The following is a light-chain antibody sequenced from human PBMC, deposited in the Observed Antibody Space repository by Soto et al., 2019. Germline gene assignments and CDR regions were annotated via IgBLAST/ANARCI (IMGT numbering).Light chain of an antibody. J-gene: IGKJ1*01. CDR3: QQYGSSGT. CDR2: GAS. V-gene: IGKV3-20*01. Sequence: EIVLTQSPGTLSLSPVERATLSCMASQSVSNNYLAWYQQKPGQAPRLLIYGASNRATGIPDRFSGSGSGKDFTLTISRLEPEDFAVYYCQQYGSSGTFGQGTKVDIK. CDR1: QSVSNNY.